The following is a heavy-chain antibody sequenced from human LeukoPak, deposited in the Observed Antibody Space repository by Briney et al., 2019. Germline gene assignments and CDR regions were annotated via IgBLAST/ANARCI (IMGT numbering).Heavy chain of an antibody. D-gene: IGHD2-2*02. CDR3: ARERYRADY. J-gene: IGHJ4*02. CDR1: GFTFSDYS. V-gene: IGHV3-48*01. Sequence: SGGSLRLSCAASGFTFSDYSMNWVRQAPGKGLEWLSYISTSSATIYYADSVKGRFTISRDNAKNSLYPQMNSLRAEDTAVYYCARERYRADYWGQGTLVTVSS. CDR2: ISTSSATI.